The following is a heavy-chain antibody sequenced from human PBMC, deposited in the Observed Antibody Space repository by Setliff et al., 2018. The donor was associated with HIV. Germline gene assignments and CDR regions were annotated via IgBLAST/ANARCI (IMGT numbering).Heavy chain of an antibody. Sequence: SETLSLTCTVSGGSISSHYWIWIRQPPGKGLEWIGHIYTSGSTNYNPSLKSRVTMSVGTSKNQFSLKLSSVTAADTAVYYCASCIAAAGWTYYYYMDVWGKGTTVTVSS. CDR1: GGSISSHY. CDR2: IYTSGST. CDR3: ASCIAAAGWTYYYYMDV. D-gene: IGHD6-13*01. V-gene: IGHV4-4*08. J-gene: IGHJ6*03.